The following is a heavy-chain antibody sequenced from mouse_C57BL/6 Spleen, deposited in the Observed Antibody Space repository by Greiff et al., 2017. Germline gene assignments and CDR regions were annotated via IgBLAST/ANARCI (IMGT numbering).Heavy chain of an antibody. CDR1: GYAFTNYL. CDR3: ARDGNPAWCAY. V-gene: IGHV1-54*01. CDR2: INPGSGGT. Sequence: VQLQHSGAELVRPGTSVKVSCKASGYAFTNYLIEWVKQRPGQGLEWIGVINPGSGGTNYNEKFKGKATLTADKSSSTAYMQLSSLTSEDSAVYFCARDGNPAWCAYWGQGTLVTVSA. D-gene: IGHD1-1*01. J-gene: IGHJ3*01.